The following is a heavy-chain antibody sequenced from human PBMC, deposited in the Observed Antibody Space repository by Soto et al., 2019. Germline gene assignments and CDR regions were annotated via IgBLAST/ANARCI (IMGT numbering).Heavy chain of an antibody. CDR2: IKQDGSEK. Sequence: EVQLVESGGGLVQPGGSLRLSCIDFGFTFSNYWMSWVRQAPVKGLEWVGNIKQDGSEKNSVDSVKGRFTISRDNAKNSLYLQMNSLRAEDTAVYYCARIASAGRGWDVWGQGTTVVVSS. CDR3: ARIASAGRGWDV. V-gene: IGHV3-7*01. CDR1: GFTFSNYW. D-gene: IGHD6-25*01. J-gene: IGHJ6*02.